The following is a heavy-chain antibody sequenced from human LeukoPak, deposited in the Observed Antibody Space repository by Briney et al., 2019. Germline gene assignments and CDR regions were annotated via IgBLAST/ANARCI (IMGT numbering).Heavy chain of an antibody. CDR2: IYHSGST. CDR1: GYSISSGYC. CDR3: ARDSTALWFGELLMDY. J-gene: IGHJ4*02. D-gene: IGHD3-10*01. V-gene: IGHV4-38-2*02. Sequence: SETLSLTCAVSGYSISSGYCWGWIRQPPGKGLEWIGSIYHSGSTYYNPSLKSRVTISVDTSKNQFSLKLSSVTAADTAVYYCARDSTALWFGELLMDYWVQGTLVTVSP.